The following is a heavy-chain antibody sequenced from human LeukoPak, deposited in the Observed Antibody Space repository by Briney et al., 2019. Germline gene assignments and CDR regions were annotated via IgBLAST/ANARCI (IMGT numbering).Heavy chain of an antibody. J-gene: IGHJ6*03. CDR2: ISGSGGST. CDR1: GFTFSNYA. Sequence: GGSLRLSCAASGFTFSNYAMSWVRQAPGKGLEWVSAISGSGGSTYYADSLKGRLTISRDNSTNTLYLQTNSLRAEDTAVYYGAQAVSGIYPGGYYYYDYYMDVWGKGTTVTVSS. V-gene: IGHV3-23*01. D-gene: IGHD3-16*02. CDR3: AQAVSGIYPGGYYYYDYYMDV.